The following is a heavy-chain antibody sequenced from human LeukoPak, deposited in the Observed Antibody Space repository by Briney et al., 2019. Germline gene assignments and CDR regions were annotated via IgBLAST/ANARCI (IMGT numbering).Heavy chain of an antibody. D-gene: IGHD2-2*01. Sequence: GGSLRLSCAASGFTFSSYSMNWVRQAPGKGLEWVSSISSSSSYIYYADSVKGRFTISRDNAKNSLYLQMNSLRAEDTAVYYCARDLGHIPATVDYFDYWGQGTLVTVSS. CDR1: GFTFSSYS. CDR2: ISSSSSYI. J-gene: IGHJ4*02. CDR3: ARDLGHIPATVDYFDY. V-gene: IGHV3-21*01.